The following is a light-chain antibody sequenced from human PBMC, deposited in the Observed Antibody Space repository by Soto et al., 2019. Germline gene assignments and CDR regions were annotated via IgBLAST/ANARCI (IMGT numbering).Light chain of an antibody. J-gene: IGLJ1*01. CDR3: SSYTTSSTYV. CDR2: DVS. V-gene: IGLV2-14*03. Sequence: QSALTQPASVSGSPGQSITISCIGTNRDVSSYNFVSWYQQHPGKAPKLIIFDVSDRPSGVSHRFSGSKSGNTASLTISGLQAEDEADYYCSSYTTSSTYVFGTGTKLTVL. CDR1: NRDVSSYNF.